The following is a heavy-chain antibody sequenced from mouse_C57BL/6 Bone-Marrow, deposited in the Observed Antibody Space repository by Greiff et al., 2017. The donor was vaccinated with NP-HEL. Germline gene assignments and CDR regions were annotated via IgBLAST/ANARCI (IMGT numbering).Heavy chain of an antibody. V-gene: IGHV1-81*01. J-gene: IGHJ3*01. CDR3: ARRDYGPWFAY. Sequence: VKLQESGAELARPGASVKLSCKASGYTFTSYGISWVKQRTGQGLEWIGEIYPRSGNTYYNEKFKGKATLTADKSSSTAYMELRSLTSEDSAVYFCARRDYGPWFAYWGQGTLVTVSA. CDR2: IYPRSGNT. CDR1: GYTFTSYG. D-gene: IGHD1-1*01.